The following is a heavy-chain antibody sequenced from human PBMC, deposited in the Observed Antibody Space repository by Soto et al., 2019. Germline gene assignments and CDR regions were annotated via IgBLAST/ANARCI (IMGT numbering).Heavy chain of an antibody. V-gene: IGHV6-1*01. D-gene: IGHD3-3*01. CDR2: TYYRSKWYN. Sequence: TLSLTWTISGDSVSSNSVAWNWIRQSPSRGLEWLGRTYYRSKWYNDYGVTVKGRITINSDTSKNQFSLQLNSVTPEDTAVYYCARGRFNAFGIWGQGTMVTVSS. J-gene: IGHJ3*02. CDR3: ARGRFNAFGI. CDR1: GDSVSSNSVA.